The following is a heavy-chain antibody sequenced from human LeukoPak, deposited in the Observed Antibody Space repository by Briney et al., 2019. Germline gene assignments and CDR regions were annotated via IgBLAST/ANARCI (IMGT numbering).Heavy chain of an antibody. V-gene: IGHV3-30*12. CDR3: ARDSDTSGNHWFFDV. CDR2: IDPDGNDN. Sequence: TGTSLRLSCAASGFTFRNFGMVWVRQPPGKGLQWVAAIDPDGNDNYYADSARGRFVISRDNSKNTLYLQIYSLTVVDTAVYYCARDSDTSGNHWFFDVWGRGTLVIASS. CDR1: GFTFRNFG. D-gene: IGHD6-19*01. J-gene: IGHJ2*01.